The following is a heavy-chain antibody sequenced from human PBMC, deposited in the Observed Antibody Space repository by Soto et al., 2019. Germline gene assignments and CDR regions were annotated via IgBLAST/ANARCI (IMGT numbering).Heavy chain of an antibody. CDR3: ARSTSWELLSAFDI. D-gene: IGHD1-26*01. Sequence: QVQLVESGGGVVQPGRSLRLSCAASGFTFSSYAMHWVRQVPGKGLEWVAVISYDGSNKYYADSVKGRFTISRDNSKNTLYLQMNSLRAEDTAVYYCARSTSWELLSAFDIWGQGTMVTVSS. CDR1: GFTFSSYA. V-gene: IGHV3-30-3*01. J-gene: IGHJ3*02. CDR2: ISYDGSNK.